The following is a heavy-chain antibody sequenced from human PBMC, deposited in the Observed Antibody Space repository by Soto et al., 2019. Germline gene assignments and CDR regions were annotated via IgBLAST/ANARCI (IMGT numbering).Heavy chain of an antibody. D-gene: IGHD2-15*01. J-gene: IGHJ6*02. CDR2: ISYDGNNK. Sequence: GGSLRLSCAVSGFTFSSYWVSWVRQAPCKGLEWVAVISYDGNNKYYADSVKGRFTISRDNSKNTLYLQMNSLRAEDTAVYYCAKDEVLVVAVARDYYGMDVWGQGTTVTSP. V-gene: IGHV3-30*18. CDR3: AKDEVLVVAVARDYYGMDV. CDR1: GFTFSSYW.